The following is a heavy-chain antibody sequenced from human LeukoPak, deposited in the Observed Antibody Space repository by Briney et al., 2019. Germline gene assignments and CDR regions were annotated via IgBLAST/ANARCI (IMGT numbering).Heavy chain of an antibody. CDR1: GFTFSSYS. J-gene: IGHJ4*02. CDR2: INNDGSGT. Sequence: GGSLRLSCAASGFTFSSYSMNWVRQAPGKGLVWVSRINNDGSGTSYADSVKDRFTISRDNAKNILFLQMNSLRAEDTAVYYCAKDLRGGKGYYPFDYWGQGTLVTVSS. CDR3: AKDLRGGKGYYPFDY. V-gene: IGHV3-74*01. D-gene: IGHD3-22*01.